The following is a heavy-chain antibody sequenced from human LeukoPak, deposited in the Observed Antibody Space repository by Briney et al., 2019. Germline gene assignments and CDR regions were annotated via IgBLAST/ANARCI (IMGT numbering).Heavy chain of an antibody. CDR3: ARGQVPTARGYNWFDP. CDR2: INARGDT. V-gene: IGHV4-34*01. D-gene: IGHD2-2*01. J-gene: IGHJ5*02. CDR1: GWSFNDYY. Sequence: PSETLSLTCAVYGWSFNDYYWNWIRQPPGKGLEWIGEINARGDTNYNPSLKSRVTISVDTSKKQFSLRLTSLIAADTALYYCARGQVPTARGYNWFDPGAREPWSPSPQ.